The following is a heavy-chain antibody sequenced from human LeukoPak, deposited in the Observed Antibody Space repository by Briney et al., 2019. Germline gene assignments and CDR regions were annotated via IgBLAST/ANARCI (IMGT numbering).Heavy chain of an antibody. CDR2: ISGTGTTT. D-gene: IGHD3-10*01. Sequence: GGSLRLSCAVSGFTFSTYAMSWVRQAPGKGLEWVSSISGTGTTTYYADSVKGRFTISRDNSKNTLYLQMNSLRAEDTAVYYCARFGESYYYYYYMDVWGKGTTVTVSS. CDR3: ARFGESYYYYYYMDV. CDR1: GFTFSTYA. V-gene: IGHV3-23*01. J-gene: IGHJ6*03.